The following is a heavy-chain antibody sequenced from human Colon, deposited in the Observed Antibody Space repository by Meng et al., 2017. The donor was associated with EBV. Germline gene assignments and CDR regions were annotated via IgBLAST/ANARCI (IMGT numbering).Heavy chain of an antibody. V-gene: IGHV4-4*02. D-gene: IGHD1-26*01. CDR2: IDDSGST. J-gene: IGHJ4*02. CDR1: GVSISSNIR. Sequence: QLEECGPGLVKASGTLSLTCGVSGVSISSNIRWTWVRQPPGKGLEWIGDIDDSGSTNYNPSLNSRISISLDKSKNHFSLKVNSVTAADTAVYYCARGKQDAWELLAYWGQGALVTVSS. CDR3: ARGKQDAWELLAY.